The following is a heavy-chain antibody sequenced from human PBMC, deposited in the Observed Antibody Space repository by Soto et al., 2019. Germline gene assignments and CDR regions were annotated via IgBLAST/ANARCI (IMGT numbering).Heavy chain of an antibody. CDR1: GFTFSSYA. D-gene: IGHD2-2*01. CDR2: ISGSGGST. V-gene: IGHV3-23*01. CDR3: AKWEVVRYQLPLPYFDY. J-gene: IGHJ4*02. Sequence: QPGGSLRLSCAASGFTFSSYAMSWVRQAPGKGLEWVSAISGSGGSTYYADSVKGRFTISRDNSKNTLYLQMNSLRAEDTAVYYCAKWEVVRYQLPLPYFDYWGQGTLVTVSS.